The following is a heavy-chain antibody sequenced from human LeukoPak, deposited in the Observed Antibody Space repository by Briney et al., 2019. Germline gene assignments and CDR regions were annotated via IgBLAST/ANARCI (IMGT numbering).Heavy chain of an antibody. Sequence: PGGSLRLSCAASGFIFSSYEVNWVRQAPGKGLEWVSYISSSGSAIYYAGSVKGRFTISRDNAKNSLYLQMNSLRAEDTAVYYCARVPTRGDYRLDYWGQGTLVTVSS. D-gene: IGHD4-17*01. CDR2: ISSSGSAI. CDR1: GFIFSSYE. J-gene: IGHJ4*02. CDR3: ARVPTRGDYRLDY. V-gene: IGHV3-48*03.